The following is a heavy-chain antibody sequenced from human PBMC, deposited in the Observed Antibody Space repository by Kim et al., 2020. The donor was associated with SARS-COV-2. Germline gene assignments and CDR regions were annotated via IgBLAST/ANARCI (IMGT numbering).Heavy chain of an antibody. CDR3: AKTRAPGYSSSWYKIIRVCDY. V-gene: IGHV3-30*18. CDR2: ISYDGSNK. CDR1: GFTFSSYG. Sequence: GGSLRLSCAASGFTFSSYGMHWVRQAPGKGLEWVAVISYDGSNKYYADSVKGRFTISRDNSKNTLYLQMNSLRAEDTAVYYCAKTRAPGYSSSWYKIIRVCDYWGQGTLVTVSS. D-gene: IGHD6-13*01. J-gene: IGHJ4*02.